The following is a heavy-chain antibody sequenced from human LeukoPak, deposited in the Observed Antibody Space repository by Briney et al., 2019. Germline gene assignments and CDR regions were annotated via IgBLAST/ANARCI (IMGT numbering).Heavy chain of an antibody. CDR2: INPSGGST. CDR1: GYTFTSYY. CDR3: ARDEGTTGSDY. J-gene: IGHJ4*02. D-gene: IGHD1-1*01. V-gene: IGHV1-46*01. Sequence: ASVKVSCKASGYTFTSYYMHWVRQAPGQGLEWMGIINPSGGSTSYAQKFQGRVTMTRDTSTSTVYMELSSLRSEDTDVYYCARDEGTTGSDYWGQGTLVTVSS.